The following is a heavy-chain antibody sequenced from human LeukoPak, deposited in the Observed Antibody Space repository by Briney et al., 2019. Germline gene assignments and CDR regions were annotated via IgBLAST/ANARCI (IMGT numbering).Heavy chain of an antibody. CDR1: GGSISSSSYY. CDR2: IYYSGST. Sequence: SETLSLTCTVSGGSISSSSYYWGWIRQPPGKGLEWIGSIYYSGSTYYNPSLKSRVTISVDTSKNQFSLKLSSVTAADTAVYYCARHSEAIDYYDSKLNGGYLDYWGQGTLVTVSS. CDR3: ARHSEAIDYYDSKLNGGYLDY. V-gene: IGHV4-39*01. J-gene: IGHJ4*02. D-gene: IGHD3-22*01.